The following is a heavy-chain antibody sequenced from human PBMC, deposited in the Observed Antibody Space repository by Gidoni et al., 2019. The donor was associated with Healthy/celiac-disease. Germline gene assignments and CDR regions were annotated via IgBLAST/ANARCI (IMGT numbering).Heavy chain of an antibody. CDR2: IYHSGST. CDR1: GGSISSSNW. D-gene: IGHD3-22*01. J-gene: IGHJ4*02. Sequence: QVQLQESGPGLVKPSGTLSLTCAVSGGSISSSNWWSWVRQPPGKGLEWIGEIYHSGSTNYNPSLKSRVTISVDKSKNQFSLKRSSVTAADTAVYYCARLGYYYDSSGYYYVDYWGQGTLVTVSS. CDR3: ARLGYYYDSSGYYYVDY. V-gene: IGHV4-4*02.